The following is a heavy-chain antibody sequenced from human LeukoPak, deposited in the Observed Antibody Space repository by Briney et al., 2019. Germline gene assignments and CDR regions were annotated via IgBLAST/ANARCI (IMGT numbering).Heavy chain of an antibody. Sequence: GESLKISSKGSGYSFTSYWIGWVRQMPGKGLEWMGIIYPGDSDTRYSLSFQGQVTISADKSISTAYLQWSSLKASDTAMYYCARQAYSYGGHFDYWGQGTLVTVSS. CDR3: ARQAYSYGGHFDY. CDR2: IYPGDSDT. CDR1: GYSFTSYW. D-gene: IGHD5-18*01. J-gene: IGHJ4*02. V-gene: IGHV5-51*01.